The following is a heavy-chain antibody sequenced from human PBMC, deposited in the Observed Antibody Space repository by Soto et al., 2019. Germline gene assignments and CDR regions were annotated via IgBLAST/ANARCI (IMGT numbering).Heavy chain of an antibody. J-gene: IGHJ6*02. CDR2: LYHIGST. CDR1: CYSISSGNY. Sequence: PSETLSLTCAVSCYSISSGNYWAWIRQPPGRGLEWIGSLYHIGSTHYNTSLESRVTISVDTSKNHFSLELSSVTAADTATYYCRSSTSCYDESCVDVWGQGTMVTVSS. V-gene: IGHV4-38-2*01. CDR3: RSSTSCYDESCVDV. D-gene: IGHD2-2*01.